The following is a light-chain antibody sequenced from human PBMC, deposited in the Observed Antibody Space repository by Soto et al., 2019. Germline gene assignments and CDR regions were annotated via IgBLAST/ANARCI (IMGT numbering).Light chain of an antibody. Sequence: DIQTTQSPSTLSGSVGDRVTITCRASQTISSWLAWYQQKPGKAPKLLIYKASTLKSGVPSRFSGSGSGTEFTLTISSLQPDDFATYYCQQYNSYSATFGQGTKVDIK. CDR2: KAS. V-gene: IGKV1-5*03. J-gene: IGKJ1*01. CDR3: QQYNSYSAT. CDR1: QTISSW.